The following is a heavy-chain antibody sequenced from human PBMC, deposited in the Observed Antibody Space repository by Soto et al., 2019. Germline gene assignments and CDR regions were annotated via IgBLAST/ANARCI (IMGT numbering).Heavy chain of an antibody. CDR2: IIPILGIA. J-gene: IGHJ4*02. Sequence: SVKVSCKASGGTFSSYTISWVRQAPGQGLEWMGRIIPILGIANYAQKFQGRVTITADKSTSTAYMELSSLRSEDTAVYYCARGAPGICYFDYWGQGTLVTVSS. CDR1: GGTFSSYT. CDR3: ARGAPGICYFDY. V-gene: IGHV1-69*02.